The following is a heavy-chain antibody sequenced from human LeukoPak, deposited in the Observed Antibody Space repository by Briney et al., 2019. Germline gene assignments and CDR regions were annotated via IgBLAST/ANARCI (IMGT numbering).Heavy chain of an antibody. Sequence: SETLSLTCTVSGGSISSSSYYWGWTRQPPGKGLEWIGSIYYSGSTYYNPSLKSRVTISVDTSKNQFSLKLSSVTPADTAVYYCARGVRAIYYYYMDVWGKGTTVTISS. J-gene: IGHJ6*03. D-gene: IGHD3-10*01. CDR3: ARGVRAIYYYYMDV. V-gene: IGHV4-39*07. CDR2: IYYSGST. CDR1: GGSISSSSYY.